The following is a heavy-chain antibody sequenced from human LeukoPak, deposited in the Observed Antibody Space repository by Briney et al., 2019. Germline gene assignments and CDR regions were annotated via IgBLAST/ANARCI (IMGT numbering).Heavy chain of an antibody. CDR3: ASLPFHGMDV. CDR2: IYSSGST. J-gene: IGHJ6*02. CDR1: RFTFSSNY. V-gene: IGHV3-66*01. Sequence: GGSLRLSCAASRFTFSSNYMNWVRQAPGKGLEWVSVIYSSGSTYYADSVKGRFTISRDNSENTLYLQMNSLRAEDTAVYYCASLPFHGMDVWGQGTTVTVSS.